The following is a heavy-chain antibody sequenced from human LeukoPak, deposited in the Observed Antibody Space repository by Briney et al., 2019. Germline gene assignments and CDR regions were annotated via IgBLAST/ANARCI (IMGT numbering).Heavy chain of an antibody. J-gene: IGHJ4*02. Sequence: SVKVSCKASGGTFSSYAISWVRQAPGQGLEWMGRIIPIFGTANYAQNFQGRVTITADKSTSTAYMELSSLRSEDTAVYYCASSLGEAYYYDSSGYYSPFDYWGQGTLVTVSS. V-gene: IGHV1-69*06. CDR2: IIPIFGTA. D-gene: IGHD3-22*01. CDR3: ASSLGEAYYYDSSGYYSPFDY. CDR1: GGTFSSYA.